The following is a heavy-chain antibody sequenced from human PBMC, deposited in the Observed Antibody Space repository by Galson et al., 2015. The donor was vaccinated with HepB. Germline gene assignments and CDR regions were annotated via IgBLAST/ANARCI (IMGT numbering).Heavy chain of an antibody. CDR2: ISGSGGTT. V-gene: IGHV3-23*01. Sequence: SLRLSCAASGFTFSSHAMTWVRQAPGKGLEWVSVISGSGGTTYYADSVKGRFTISKDNSKNTLYLQMNSLRAEDTALYYCAGYCSSTSCYRGRFAFDIWGQGTMVTDSS. CDR1: GFTFSSHA. CDR3: AGYCSSTSCYRGRFAFDI. J-gene: IGHJ3*02. D-gene: IGHD2-2*02.